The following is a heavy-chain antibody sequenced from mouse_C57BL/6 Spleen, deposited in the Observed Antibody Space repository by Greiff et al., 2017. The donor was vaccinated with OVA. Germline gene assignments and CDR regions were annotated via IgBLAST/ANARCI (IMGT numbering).Heavy chain of an antibody. CDR3: ARDGYDVGYAMDY. CDR2: INPGSGGT. Sequence: QVQLQQSGAELIRPGTSVKVSCKASGYAFTNYLIEWVKQRPGQGLEWIGVINPGSGGTNYNEKFKGKATLTADKSSSTAYMQLSSLTSEDSAVYFCARDGYDVGYAMDYWGQGTSVTVSS. V-gene: IGHV1-54*01. CDR1: GYAFTNYL. J-gene: IGHJ4*01. D-gene: IGHD2-2*01.